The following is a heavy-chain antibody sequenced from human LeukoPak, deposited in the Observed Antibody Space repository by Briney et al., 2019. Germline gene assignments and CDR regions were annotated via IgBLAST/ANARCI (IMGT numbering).Heavy chain of an antibody. V-gene: IGHV4-31*03. CDR2: IYYSGRT. CDR3: AREHIVVVPAASYYYYGMDV. D-gene: IGHD2-2*01. Sequence: PSETLSLTCTVSGGSISRGDNYWSWIRQYPGKGLECIGYIYYSGRTYYNPSLKSRVTISIDTSRSQFSLRLSSVTAADTAVYYCAREHIVVVPAASYYYYGMDVWGQGTTVTVSS. J-gene: IGHJ6*02. CDR1: GGSISRGDNY.